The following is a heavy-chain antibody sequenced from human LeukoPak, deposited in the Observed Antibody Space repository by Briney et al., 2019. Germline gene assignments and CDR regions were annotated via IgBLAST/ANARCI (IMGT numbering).Heavy chain of an antibody. D-gene: IGHD4-17*01. CDR3: ARDRYGDYVADY. CDR2: IHYSGST. Sequence: PSETLSLTCTVSGGSIRSYYWSWIRQPPGKGLEWIGYIHYSGSTNYNPSLKSRVTISVDTSKNQFSLKLSSVTAADTAVYYCARDRYGDYVADYWGQGTLVTVSS. J-gene: IGHJ4*02. CDR1: GGSIRSYY. V-gene: IGHV4-59*01.